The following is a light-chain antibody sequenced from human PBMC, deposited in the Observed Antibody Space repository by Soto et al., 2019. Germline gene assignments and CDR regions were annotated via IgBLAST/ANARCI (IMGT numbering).Light chain of an antibody. CDR1: QSIGTW. CDR2: KAS. CDR3: HQYNSYSS. V-gene: IGKV1-5*03. J-gene: IGKJ1*01. Sequence: DIQMTQSPSTLSASVGDRVTITCRASQSIGTWLAWFQQKPGKAPKVLIYKASSLQTGIPERFSGGGSGTEFTLTISSLQPDDFATYYCHQYNSYSSFGQGTKVEIK.